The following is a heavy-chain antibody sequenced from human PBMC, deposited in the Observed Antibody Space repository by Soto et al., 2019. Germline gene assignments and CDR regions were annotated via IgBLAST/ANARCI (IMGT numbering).Heavy chain of an antibody. CDR3: ARAPPRRVRGAYRDWFDP. D-gene: IGHD3-10*01. V-gene: IGHV4-34*01. CDR2: INHSGST. J-gene: IGHJ5*02. Sequence: PSETLSLTCAVYGGSFSGYYWSWIRRPPGKGLEWIGEINHSGSTNYNPSLKSRVTISVDTSKNRFSLKLSSVTAADTAVYYCARAPPRRVRGAYRDWFDPWGQGTLVTVSS. CDR1: GGSFSGYY.